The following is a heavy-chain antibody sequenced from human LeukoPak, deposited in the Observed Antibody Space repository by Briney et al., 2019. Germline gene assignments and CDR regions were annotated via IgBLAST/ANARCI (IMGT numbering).Heavy chain of an antibody. CDR1: GFTFSRYA. CDR2: LSGSGDTT. D-gene: IGHD6-19*01. J-gene: IGHJ5*02. Sequence: GASLRLSCAVSGFTFSRYAMHWVRQAPGKGLEWVSGLSGSGDTTRYAESVKGRFTISRDNSKNTVYLQINSLRAEDTAVYYCAKVGEASSGWYTGWFDPWGQGTLVTVSS. V-gene: IGHV3-23*01. CDR3: AKVGEASSGWYTGWFDP.